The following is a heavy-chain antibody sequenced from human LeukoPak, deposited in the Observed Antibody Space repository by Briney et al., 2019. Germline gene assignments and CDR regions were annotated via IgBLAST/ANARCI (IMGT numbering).Heavy chain of an antibody. Sequence: GRSLRLSCGASGFTFSTYNMHWVRQAPGMGLEWVAHIKQDGSEQYYADSVKGRFTISRDNGKNSLYLQINSLRVEDTAVYFCARLQWLAPYYFEFWGQGTLVTVSS. CDR1: GFTFSTYN. CDR2: IKQDGSEQ. J-gene: IGHJ4*02. D-gene: IGHD6-19*01. V-gene: IGHV3-7*01. CDR3: ARLQWLAPYYFEF.